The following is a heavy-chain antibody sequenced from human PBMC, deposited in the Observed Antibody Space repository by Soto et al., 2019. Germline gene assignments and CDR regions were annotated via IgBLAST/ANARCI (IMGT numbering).Heavy chain of an antibody. CDR2: LGWNSGDI. CDR1: GFRFDGHA. CDR3: ARLRCSERSGNFDY. Sequence: EVQLVESGGGLVQPGRSLRLSCVASGFRFDGHAMHWVRQTPGKGMEWVSGLGWNSGDIDYADFVKGLFTISRDNPKNSLYLQLNSRRAEETALYYCARLRCSERSGNFDYWGQGTLVTVSS. V-gene: IGHV3-9*01. J-gene: IGHJ4*02. D-gene: IGHD2-15*01.